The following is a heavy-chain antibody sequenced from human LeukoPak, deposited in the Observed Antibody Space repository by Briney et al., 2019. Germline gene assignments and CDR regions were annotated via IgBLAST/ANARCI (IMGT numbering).Heavy chain of an antibody. CDR3: ARRYSSSSR. CDR2: ISGSGGST. CDR1: GFTFSSYA. D-gene: IGHD6-6*01. Sequence: PGGSLRLSCAASGFTFSSYAMSGARRAPGRGLEWVSAISGSGGSTYYADSVKGRFTISRDNSKNTLYLQMNSLRAEDTAVYYCARRYSSSSRWGQGTLVTVSS. V-gene: IGHV3-23*01. J-gene: IGHJ4*02.